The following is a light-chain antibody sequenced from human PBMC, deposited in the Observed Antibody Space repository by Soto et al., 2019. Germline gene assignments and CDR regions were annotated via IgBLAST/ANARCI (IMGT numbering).Light chain of an antibody. CDR2: EVS. J-gene: IGLJ3*02. V-gene: IGLV2-14*01. CDR1: SSDVGGYNY. Sequence: QSALTQPASVSGSPGQSITISCTGTSSDVGGYNYVSWYQQHPGKAPKLTIYEVSNRPSGVSNRFSGSKSGNTASLTISGLQAEDEADYYCSSYVGNNNLVFGGGTKLTVL. CDR3: SSYVGNNNLV.